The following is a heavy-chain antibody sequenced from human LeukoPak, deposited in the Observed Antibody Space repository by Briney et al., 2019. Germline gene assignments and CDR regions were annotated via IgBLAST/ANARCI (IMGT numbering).Heavy chain of an antibody. D-gene: IGHD2-15*01. CDR3: ARASGSSHYTWDY. Sequence: PSETLSLTCTVSGGSISSYYWTWIRQPPGKGQEWIGYIYYSGSTNYNPSLKSRVTISVDTSKNQFSLKLSSVTAADTAVYYCARASGSSHYTWDYWGQGTLVTVSS. V-gene: IGHV4-59*01. J-gene: IGHJ4*02. CDR1: GGSISSYY. CDR2: IYYSGST.